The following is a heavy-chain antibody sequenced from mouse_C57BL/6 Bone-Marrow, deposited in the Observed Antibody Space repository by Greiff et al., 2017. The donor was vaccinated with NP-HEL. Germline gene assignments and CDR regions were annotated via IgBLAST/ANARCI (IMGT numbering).Heavy chain of an antibody. CDR3: TRYEGLFSNYAMDY. J-gene: IGHJ4*01. CDR1: GYTFTDYE. CDR2: IDPETGGT. D-gene: IGHD1-1*01. V-gene: IGHV1-15*01. Sequence: LQESGAELVRPGASVTLSCKASGYTFTDYEMHWVKQTPVHGLEWIGAIDPETGGTAYNQKFKGKAILTADKSSSTAYMELRSLTSEDSAVYYCTRYEGLFSNYAMDYWGQGTSVTVSS.